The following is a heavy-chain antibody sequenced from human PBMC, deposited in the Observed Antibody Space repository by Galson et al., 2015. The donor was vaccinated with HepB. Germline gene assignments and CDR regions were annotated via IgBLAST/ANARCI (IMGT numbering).Heavy chain of an antibody. Sequence: SLRLSCAASGLTFSSYAMSWVRQAPGKGLEWVSAISGSGGSTYYADSVKGRFTISRDNSKNTLYLQMNSLRAEDTAVYYCAKANLRFLEWLLWENWFDPWGQGTLVTVSS. CDR3: AKANLRFLEWLLWENWFDP. CDR2: ISGSGGST. J-gene: IGHJ5*02. CDR1: GLTFSSYA. D-gene: IGHD3-3*01. V-gene: IGHV3-23*01.